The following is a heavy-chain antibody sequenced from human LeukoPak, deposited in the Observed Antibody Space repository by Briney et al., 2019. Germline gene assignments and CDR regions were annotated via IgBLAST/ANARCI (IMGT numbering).Heavy chain of an antibody. CDR1: GYSFTSYW. CDR3: ARRGYCSSTSCYTDLDY. D-gene: IGHD2-2*02. V-gene: IGHV5-51*01. J-gene: IGHJ4*02. CDR2: IYPGDSDT. Sequence: GESLKISCKASGYSFTSYWIGWVRQMPGKGLEWMGIIYPGDSDTRYSPSFQGQVTISADKSISTASLQWSSLKASDTAMYYCARRGYCSSTSCYTDLDYWGQGTLVTVSS.